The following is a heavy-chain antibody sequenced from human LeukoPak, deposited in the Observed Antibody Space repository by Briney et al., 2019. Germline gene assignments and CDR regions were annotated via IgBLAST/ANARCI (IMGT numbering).Heavy chain of an antibody. V-gene: IGHV3-23*01. D-gene: IGHD3-22*01. CDR1: GFTFSSYA. CDR3: ASQRTYYYDSRYLDY. J-gene: IGHJ4*02. CDR2: ISGSGGST. Sequence: GGSLRLSCAASGFTFSSYAMSWVRQAPGKGLEWVSAISGSGGSTYYADSVKGRFTISRDNSKNTLYLQMNSLRAEDTAVYYCASQRTYYYDSRYLDYWGQGTLVTVSS.